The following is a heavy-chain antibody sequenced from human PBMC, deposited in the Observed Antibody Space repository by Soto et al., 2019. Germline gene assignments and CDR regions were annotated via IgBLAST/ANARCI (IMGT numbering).Heavy chain of an antibody. CDR1: GFIFSDYE. D-gene: IGHD2-8*02. V-gene: IGHV3-48*03. CDR2: ISDGGTTI. J-gene: IGHJ3*01. Sequence: EAELVESGGGLVQPGVSLTLSCAASGFIFSDYEVDWVRQAPGRGPEWISYISDGGTTIYYAASVKGRFTISRDDAKKSLYLHMNNLRVDDTAIYFCVKEYCTGGTCFDAFDLWGQGTVVTVSS. CDR3: VKEYCTGGTCFDAFDL.